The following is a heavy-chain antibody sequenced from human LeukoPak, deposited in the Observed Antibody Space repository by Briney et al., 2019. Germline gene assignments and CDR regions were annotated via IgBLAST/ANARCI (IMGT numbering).Heavy chain of an antibody. CDR3: AREFDP. V-gene: IGHV4-59*01. J-gene: IGHJ5*02. CDR1: GFTLRSYT. CDR2: IFYSGTT. Sequence: GSLRLSCAASGFTLRSYTMNWVRQPPGKGLEWIGNIFYSGTTNYNPSLKSRVTISVETSKNQFSLKLSSVTAADTAVYYCAREFDPWGQGTLVTVSS.